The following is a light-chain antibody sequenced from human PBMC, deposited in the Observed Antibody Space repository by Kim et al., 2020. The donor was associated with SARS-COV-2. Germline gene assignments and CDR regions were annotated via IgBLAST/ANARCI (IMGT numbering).Light chain of an antibody. CDR1: ESISKF. CDR3: QQRYSMPLT. CDR2: DAS. Sequence: ASLGDRVTITCRASESISKFLNWYQQKPGKAPKLLIYDASTLQSGVPSQFSGSGSGRDFTLTITSLRPEDFATYYCQQRYSMPLTFGGGTKVDIK. J-gene: IGKJ4*01. V-gene: IGKV1-39*01.